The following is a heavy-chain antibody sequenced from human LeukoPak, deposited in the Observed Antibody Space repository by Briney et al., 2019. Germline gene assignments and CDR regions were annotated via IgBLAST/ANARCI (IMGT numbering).Heavy chain of an antibody. Sequence: GGSLRLSCAASGFTFITYAMHWVRQAPGEGLEWVAVISYDGSYKYYSDSVKGRFTISRDNSKSTLYLQMNSLRPEDTAVYYCAIPENYYDSSGYYYDDYWGQGTLVTVSS. V-gene: IGHV3-30*04. CDR2: ISYDGSYK. CDR3: AIPENYYDSSGYYYDDY. J-gene: IGHJ4*02. D-gene: IGHD3-22*01. CDR1: GFTFITYA.